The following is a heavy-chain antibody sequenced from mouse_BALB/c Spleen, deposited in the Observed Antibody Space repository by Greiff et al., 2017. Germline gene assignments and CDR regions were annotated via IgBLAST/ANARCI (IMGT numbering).Heavy chain of an antibody. V-gene: IGHV1-31*01. CDR1: GYSFTGYY. D-gene: IGHD2-4*01. J-gene: IGHJ4*01. CDR3: ARHDYDVNYYAMDY. CDR2: INPYNGAT. Sequence: EVQLQQSGPELVKPGASVKISCKASGYSFTGYYMHWVKQSHVKSLEWIGRINPYNGATSYNQNFKDKASLTVDKSSSTAYMELHSLTSEDSAVYYCARHDYDVNYYAMDYWGQGTSVTVSS.